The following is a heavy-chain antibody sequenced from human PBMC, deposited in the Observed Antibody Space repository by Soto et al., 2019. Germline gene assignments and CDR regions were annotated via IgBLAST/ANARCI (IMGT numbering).Heavy chain of an antibody. CDR3: ARAGAVAGSPLDYYYGMDV. D-gene: IGHD6-19*01. V-gene: IGHV4-59*01. Sequence: SETLSLTCTVSGGSISSYYWSWIRQPPGKGLEWIGYFYYSGSTNYNPSLKSRVTISVDTSKNQFSLKLSSVTAADTAVYYCARAGAVAGSPLDYYYGMDVWGQGTTVT. CDR2: FYYSGST. J-gene: IGHJ6*02. CDR1: GGSISSYY.